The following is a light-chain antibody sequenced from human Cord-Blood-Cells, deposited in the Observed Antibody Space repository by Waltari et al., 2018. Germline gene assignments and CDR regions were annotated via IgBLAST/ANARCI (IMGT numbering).Light chain of an antibody. CDR2: DVS. CDR3: SSYTSSSTLWV. CDR1: SSDGGGYNY. J-gene: IGLJ3*02. V-gene: IGLV2-14*01. Sequence: QSALTQPASVSGSPGQSITISCTGTSSDGGGYNYVSCYQQHPGKAPKLMMYDVSKRPSGVSNRFSGSKSGNTASLTISGLQAEDEADYYCSSYTSSSTLWVFGGGTKLTVL.